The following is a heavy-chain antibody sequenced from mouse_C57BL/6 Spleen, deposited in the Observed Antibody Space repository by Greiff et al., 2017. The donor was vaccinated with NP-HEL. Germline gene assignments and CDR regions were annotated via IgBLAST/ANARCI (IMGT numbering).Heavy chain of an antibody. J-gene: IGHJ2*01. CDR2: IDPEDGDT. CDR1: GFNIKDYY. Sequence: EVQLQQSGAELVRPGASVKLSCTASGFNIKDYYMHWVKQRPEQGLEWIGRIDPEDGDTEYAPKFQGKATMTADTSSNTAYLQLSSLTSEDTAVDYCTNGNYSYYFDYWGQGTTLTVSS. D-gene: IGHD2-1*01. CDR3: TNGNYSYYFDY. V-gene: IGHV14-1*01.